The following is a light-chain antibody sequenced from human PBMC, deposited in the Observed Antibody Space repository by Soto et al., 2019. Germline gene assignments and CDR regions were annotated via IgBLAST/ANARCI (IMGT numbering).Light chain of an antibody. CDR2: AAS. CDR1: QSISGSY. J-gene: IGKJ5*01. CDR3: QQYGTSIT. V-gene: IGKV3-20*01. Sequence: SPGILSLYPGERATLSCGASQSISGSYVAWYQQKPGQAPRLLIYAASSRATDIPDRFSGSGSGADFTLTISRLEPEDFAVYYCQQYGTSITFGQGTRLEIK.